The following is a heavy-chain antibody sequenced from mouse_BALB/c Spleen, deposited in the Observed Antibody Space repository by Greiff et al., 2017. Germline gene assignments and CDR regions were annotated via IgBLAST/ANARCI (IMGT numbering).Heavy chain of an antibody. CDR3: ARGFGSLYAMDY. J-gene: IGHJ4*01. V-gene: IGHV5-6-5*01. CDR1: GFTFSSYA. Sequence: EVQGVESGGGLVKPGGSLKLSCAASGFTFSSYAMSWVRQTPEKRLEWVASISSGGSTYYPDSVKGRFTISRDNARNILYLQMSSLRSEDTAMYYCARGFGSLYAMDYWGQGTSVTVSS. CDR2: ISSGGST. D-gene: IGHD2-2*01.